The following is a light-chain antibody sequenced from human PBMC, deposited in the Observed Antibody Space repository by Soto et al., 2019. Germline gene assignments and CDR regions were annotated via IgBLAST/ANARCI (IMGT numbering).Light chain of an antibody. Sequence: EIVMTQSPVTLSVSPGERATLSCRASQSVRRNLAWYQQKPGQAPRLLISGASTRATGIPARFSGSGSGTEFTLTISSLQSEDFAVYYCQQYNSWPPITFGQGTRLEI. J-gene: IGKJ5*01. CDR3: QQYNSWPPIT. CDR1: QSVRRN. V-gene: IGKV3-15*01. CDR2: GAS.